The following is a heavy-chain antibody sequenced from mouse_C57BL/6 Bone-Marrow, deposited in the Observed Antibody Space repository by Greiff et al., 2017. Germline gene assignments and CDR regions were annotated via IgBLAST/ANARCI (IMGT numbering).Heavy chain of an antibody. CDR3: VIYYYGLFYAMDY. Sequence: VQLVESGAELVRPGTSVKVSCKASGYAFTNYLIEWVKQRPGQGLEWIGVINPGSGGTNYNEKFKGKATLTADKSSSTAYMQLSSLTSEESAVYFCVIYYYGLFYAMDYWGQGTSVTVSS. V-gene: IGHV1-54*01. D-gene: IGHD1-1*01. CDR2: INPGSGGT. CDR1: GYAFTNYL. J-gene: IGHJ4*01.